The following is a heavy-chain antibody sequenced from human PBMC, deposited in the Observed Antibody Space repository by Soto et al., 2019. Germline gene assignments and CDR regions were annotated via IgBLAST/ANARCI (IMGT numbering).Heavy chain of an antibody. D-gene: IGHD4-17*01. CDR1: GGSFSGYY. CDR2: INHSGST. Sequence: SETLSLTCAVYGGSFSGYYWSWIRQPPGKGLEWIGEINHSGSTNYNPSLKSRVTISVDTPKNQFSLKLSSVTAADTAVYYCARGPLYGDYVSRTTYYFDYWGQGTLVTVSS. V-gene: IGHV4-34*01. CDR3: ARGPLYGDYVSRTTYYFDY. J-gene: IGHJ4*02.